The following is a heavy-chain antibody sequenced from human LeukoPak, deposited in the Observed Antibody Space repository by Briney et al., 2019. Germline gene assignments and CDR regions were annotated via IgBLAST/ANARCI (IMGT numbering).Heavy chain of an antibody. CDR2: IIPIFGTA. D-gene: IGHD4-11*01. CDR3: ATDYSNYGGYFDY. CDR1: GGTFSSYA. J-gene: IGHJ4*02. Sequence: SVKVSCKASGGTFSSYAISWVRQAPGQGLEWMGRIIPIFGTANYAQKFQGRVTITTDESTSTAYMELSSLRSEDTAVYYCATDYSNYGGYFDYWGQGTLVTVSS. V-gene: IGHV1-69*05.